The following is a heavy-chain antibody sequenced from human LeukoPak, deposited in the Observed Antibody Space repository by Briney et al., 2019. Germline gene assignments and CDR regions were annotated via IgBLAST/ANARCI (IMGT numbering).Heavy chain of an antibody. J-gene: IGHJ3*02. CDR3: ARLTYYYGSGSYAFDI. V-gene: IGHV4-59*01. D-gene: IGHD3-10*01. CDR1: GGSISSYY. Sequence: KPSETLSLTCTVSGGSISSYYWSWLRQPPGKGLEWIGYFYYSGSTNYNPSLKSRVTISVDTSKNQFSLKLSSVTAADTAVYYCARLTYYYGSGSYAFDIWGQGTMVTVSS. CDR2: FYYSGST.